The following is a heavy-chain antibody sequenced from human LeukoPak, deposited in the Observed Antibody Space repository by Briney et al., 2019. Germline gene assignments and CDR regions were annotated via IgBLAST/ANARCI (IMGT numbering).Heavy chain of an antibody. CDR3: ARVFDPYRIAAAGIDY. CDR2: IWYDGSNK. J-gene: IGHJ4*02. D-gene: IGHD6-13*01. Sequence: GGSLRLYCAASGFSFSAYGSHRHRQAPGKGLQWVAVIWYDGSNKYYADSVKGRFTISRDNSKNTLYLQMDSLRAEDTAVYYYARVFDPYRIAAAGIDYWGQGTLVTVSS. V-gene: IGHV3-33*01. CDR1: GFSFSAYG.